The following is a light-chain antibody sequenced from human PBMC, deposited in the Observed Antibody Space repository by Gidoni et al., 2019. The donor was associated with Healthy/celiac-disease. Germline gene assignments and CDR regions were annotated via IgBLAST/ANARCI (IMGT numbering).Light chain of an antibody. V-gene: IGKV4-1*01. CDR3: QQYYSTPCS. CDR2: WAS. CDR1: QSVFYSSNNKNY. Sequence: DIVRTQSPDSLAVSLGERATINCKSSQSVFYSSNNKNYLAWYQQKPGQPPKLLIYWASTRESGVPDRFSGSGSGTDFTLTISSLQAEDVAVYYCQQYYSTPCSFGQGTKLEIK. J-gene: IGKJ2*04.